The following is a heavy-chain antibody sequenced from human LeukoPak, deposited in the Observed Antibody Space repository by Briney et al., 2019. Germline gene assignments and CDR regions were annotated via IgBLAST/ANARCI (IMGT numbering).Heavy chain of an antibody. J-gene: IGHJ3*01. D-gene: IGHD3-9*01. Sequence: GRSLRLFCAGSGFTFSKYDMHWVPHATGRALEWVSDITSGGDTHYQGSVKGRFTISRYNAKNSFYLEMNSLRVGDTAVYYCVRGGPLVGHAFDVWGRGTLVTVS. CDR3: VRGGPLVGHAFDV. CDR2: ITSGGDT. CDR1: GFTFSKYD. V-gene: IGHV3-13*04.